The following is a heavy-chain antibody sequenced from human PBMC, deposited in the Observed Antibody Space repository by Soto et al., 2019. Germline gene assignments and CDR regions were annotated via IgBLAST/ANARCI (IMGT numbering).Heavy chain of an antibody. V-gene: IGHV3-23*01. Sequence: EVQLLESGGGLVQPGGSLRLSCAASGFTVANYAMNWVRQTPGKGLEWVSGISGGDGRSTYYAESVEGRFTISRDNSNTLYLQMNSLRTEDSAVYYCARVRCSGVGCYANWLDPWGQGTRVTVSS. D-gene: IGHD2-15*01. CDR1: GFTVANYA. CDR3: ARVRCSGVGCYANWLDP. J-gene: IGHJ5*02. CDR2: ISGGDGRST.